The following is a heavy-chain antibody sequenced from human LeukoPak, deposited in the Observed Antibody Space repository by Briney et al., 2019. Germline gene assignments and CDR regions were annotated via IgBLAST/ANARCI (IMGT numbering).Heavy chain of an antibody. CDR2: ISSSSSAI. CDR1: GFNISDYY. D-gene: IGHD4-17*01. V-gene: IGHV3-11*01. J-gene: IGHJ5*02. Sequence: GSLRLSCVASGFNISDYYMSWIRRAPGEVLKWISFISSSSSAIYYADSVKGRFTISRDNAKNSLYLQMNSLRVEDTAVYYCARASVTTIDWFDPWAREPWSPSPQ. CDR3: ARASVTTIDWFDP.